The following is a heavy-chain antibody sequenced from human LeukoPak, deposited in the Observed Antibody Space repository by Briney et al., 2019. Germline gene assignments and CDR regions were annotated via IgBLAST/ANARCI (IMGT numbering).Heavy chain of an antibody. Sequence: SVTLSLTCNVSSASYKSSHWVGVRQPPGEGLVGIGYIPYSGTTNYSPSLKSRVTMSVDTTKNQFSLKLSSVTAADTAVYYRARGSSGYYYDWGQGTLSPSPQ. CDR3: ARGSSGYYYD. D-gene: IGHD3-22*01. CDR1: SASYKSSH. V-gene: IGHV4-59*08. J-gene: IGHJ4*02. CDR2: IPYSGTT.